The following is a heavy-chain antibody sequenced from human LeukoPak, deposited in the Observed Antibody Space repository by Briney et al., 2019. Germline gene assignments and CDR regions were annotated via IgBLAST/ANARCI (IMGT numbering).Heavy chain of an antibody. J-gene: IGHJ5*02. D-gene: IGHD3-3*01. Sequence: PGGSLRLSCAASGFTFSRYTMNWVRQAPGKGLEWVSSISSGDGYISYADSAKGRFTISRDNTKNLLYLQMNSLRAEDTAMYYCARDGDYDVWSGSHWFDPWGQGTLVTVSS. CDR3: ARDGDYDVWSGSHWFDP. CDR2: ISSGDGYI. V-gene: IGHV3-21*01. CDR1: GFTFSRYT.